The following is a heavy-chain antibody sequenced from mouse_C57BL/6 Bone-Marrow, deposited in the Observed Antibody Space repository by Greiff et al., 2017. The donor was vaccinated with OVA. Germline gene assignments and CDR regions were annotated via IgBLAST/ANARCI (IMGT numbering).Heavy chain of an antibody. CDR3: ARGDYDYDEGWYFDV. Sequence: VQLQQPGAELVKPGASVKLSCKASGYTFTSYWMQWVKQRPGQGLEWIGEIDPSDSYTNYNQKFKGKATLTLDTSSSTAYMQLSSLTSEDSAVYYCARGDYDYDEGWYFDVWGTGTTVTVSS. CDR2: IDPSDSYT. V-gene: IGHV1-50*01. CDR1: GYTFTSYW. D-gene: IGHD2-4*01. J-gene: IGHJ1*03.